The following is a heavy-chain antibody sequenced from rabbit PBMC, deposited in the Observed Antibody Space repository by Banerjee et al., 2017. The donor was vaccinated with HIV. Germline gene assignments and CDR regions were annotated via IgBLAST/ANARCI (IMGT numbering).Heavy chain of an antibody. V-gene: IGHV1S40*01. CDR2: INTISGDT. D-gene: IGHD8-1*01. CDR1: GFSLSNKYV. J-gene: IGHJ3*01. CDR3: ARDLGGSSDL. Sequence: QSMEESGGDLVKPEGSLTLTCTASGFSLSNKYVMCWVRQAPGKGLEWIACINTISGDTVYATWAKGRFTISKASWTTVTLQMTSLTAADTATYFCARDLGGSSDLWGQGTLVTVS.